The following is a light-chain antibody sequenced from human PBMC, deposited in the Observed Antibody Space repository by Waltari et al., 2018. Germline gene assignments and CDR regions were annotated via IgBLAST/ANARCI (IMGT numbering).Light chain of an antibody. J-gene: IGLJ2*01. V-gene: IGLV3-21*04. CDR1: NIGRKG. CDR2: YDT. CDR3: QVWDNTSDHVV. Sequence: SYVLTQPPSVSVAPGETATITCGGDNIGRKGVHWYQQKSGQAPVFVIYYDTEWPSGIPARFSGSNSGNTASLTISRVEAGDEADYYCQVWDNTSDHVVFGGGTKLAVL.